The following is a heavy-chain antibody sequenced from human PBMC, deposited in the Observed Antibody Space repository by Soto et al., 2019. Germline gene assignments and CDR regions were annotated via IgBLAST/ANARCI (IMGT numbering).Heavy chain of an antibody. CDR3: ARAPVGLDTISYFDY. D-gene: IGHD3-3*01. CDR2: IYYSGST. V-gene: IGHV4-61*01. Sequence: SETLSLTCTVSGGSVSSGSYYWSWIRQPPGKGLEWIGYIYYSGSTYYRPSLESRMHMSLDATRNHHSLRLTSVTAADTAVYFCARAPVGLDTISYFDYWGQGKLVTVSS. J-gene: IGHJ4*02. CDR1: GGSVSSGSYY.